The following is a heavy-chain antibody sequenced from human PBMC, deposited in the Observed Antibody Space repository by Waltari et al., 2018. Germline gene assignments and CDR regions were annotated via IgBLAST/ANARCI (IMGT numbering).Heavy chain of an antibody. D-gene: IGHD3-16*01. V-gene: IGHV3-66*02. J-gene: IGHJ4*02. CDR2: IYSDGRT. CDR1: GCTASSVY. CDR3: ATRFQDYFDY. Sequence: EVQLVQAGGVLVEPGGSLRLYCAGSGCTASSVYMTWVRQAPGKGLEYVSVIYSDGRTFTADPVKGRFTISRDNYENTLYLQMNSLTTDDTAVYYCATRFQDYFDYWGQGTLVTVSS.